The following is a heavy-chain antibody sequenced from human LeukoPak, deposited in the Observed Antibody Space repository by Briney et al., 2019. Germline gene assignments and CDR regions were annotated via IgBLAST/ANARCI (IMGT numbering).Heavy chain of an antibody. D-gene: IGHD2-21*01. Sequence: SETLSLTCTVSGYSISSGYYWGWIRQPPGKGLEWIGSIYHSVSTYYNPSLKSRVTISVDTSKNKFSLKLSSVSAADTAVYYCARVLSCGGDCYPNWFDPWGQGTLVTVSS. CDR3: ARVLSCGGDCYPNWFDP. CDR2: IYHSVST. J-gene: IGHJ5*02. CDR1: GYSISSGYY. V-gene: IGHV4-38-2*02.